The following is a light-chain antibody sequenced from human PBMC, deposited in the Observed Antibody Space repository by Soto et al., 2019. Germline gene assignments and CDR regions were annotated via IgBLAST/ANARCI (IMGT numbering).Light chain of an antibody. V-gene: IGLV1-44*01. Sequence: QPVLTQPPSASGTPGQRVTISCSGSSSNIGSNTVNWYQQLPGTAPKLLIYTNNQRPSGVPDRFSGSKSGTSASLAISGLQSDDEADYYCAAWDDSLNGGVFGGGTKLTVL. CDR1: SSNIGSNT. CDR3: AAWDDSLNGGV. J-gene: IGLJ3*02. CDR2: TNN.